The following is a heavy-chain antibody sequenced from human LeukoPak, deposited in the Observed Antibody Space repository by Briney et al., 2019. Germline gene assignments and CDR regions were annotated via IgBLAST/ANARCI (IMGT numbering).Heavy chain of an antibody. Sequence: GGSLRLSCAASGFTFSSYAMNWVRQAPGKGLEWVSGISGSGGSTYYADSVKGRFTISRDNSKNTLYLQMNSLRVEDTGVYYCAKQYYFWSGPDYWGQGTLVTVSS. J-gene: IGHJ4*02. V-gene: IGHV3-23*01. D-gene: IGHD3-3*01. CDR2: ISGSGGST. CDR3: AKQYYFWSGPDY. CDR1: GFTFSSYA.